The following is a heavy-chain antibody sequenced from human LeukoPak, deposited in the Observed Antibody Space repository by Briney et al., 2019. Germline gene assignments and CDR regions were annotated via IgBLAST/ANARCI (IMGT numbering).Heavy chain of an antibody. CDR1: GGSISSGDYY. D-gene: IGHD2-15*01. J-gene: IGHJ4*02. CDR3: ARKVVADTAFDF. V-gene: IGHV4-30-4*08. Sequence: KASQTLSLTCTVSGGSISSGDYYWSWIRQHPGKGLEWIGCISYSGSTYYNPSLKSRVTISIDTSKKQFLLDLSSVTAADTAVYYCARKVVADTAFDFWGQGTLVTVSS. CDR2: ISYSGST.